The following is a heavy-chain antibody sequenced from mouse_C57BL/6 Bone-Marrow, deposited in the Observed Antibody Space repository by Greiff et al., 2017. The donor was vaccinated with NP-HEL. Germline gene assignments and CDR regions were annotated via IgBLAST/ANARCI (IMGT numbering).Heavy chain of an antibody. V-gene: IGHV1-7*01. Sequence: QVQLQQSGAELAKPGASVKLSCKASGYTFTSYWMHWVKQRPGQGLEWIGYINPSSGYTKYNQKFKDKATLTADKSSRTAYMQLSSLTYEDSAVYYCARDYDWGEDYWGQGTTLTVSS. CDR1: GYTFTSYW. CDR3: ARDYDWGEDY. CDR2: INPSSGYT. J-gene: IGHJ2*01. D-gene: IGHD2-4*01.